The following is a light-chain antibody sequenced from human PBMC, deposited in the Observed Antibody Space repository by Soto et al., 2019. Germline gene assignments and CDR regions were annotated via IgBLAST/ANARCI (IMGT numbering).Light chain of an antibody. Sequence: DLQMTQSRSPLSAFVGEGVPIPCQASQYIGMYLAGYQQKPGKGPKLLIYDASNLESGIPSRFSGSGSGTKFTLTISSLQPDDFATYYCQQYHTYPTWTFGPGTKVDI. CDR3: QQYHTYPTWT. V-gene: IGKV1-5*01. J-gene: IGKJ1*01. CDR2: DAS. CDR1: QYIGMY.